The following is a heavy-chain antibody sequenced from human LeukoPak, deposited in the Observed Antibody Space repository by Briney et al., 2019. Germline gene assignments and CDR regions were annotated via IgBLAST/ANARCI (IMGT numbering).Heavy chain of an antibody. CDR2: IIPIFGTT. CDR3: ASGGGLRFLEWLFPFDY. V-gene: IGHV1-69*05. J-gene: IGHJ4*02. D-gene: IGHD3-3*01. CDR1: GGTFSRYA. Sequence: SVKVSCKVSGGTFSRYAISWVRQAPGQGLEWMGGIIPIFGTTNYAQKFQGRVTITTDEATSTAYMELSSLRSEDTAVYYCASGGGLRFLEWLFPFDYWGQGTLVTVSS.